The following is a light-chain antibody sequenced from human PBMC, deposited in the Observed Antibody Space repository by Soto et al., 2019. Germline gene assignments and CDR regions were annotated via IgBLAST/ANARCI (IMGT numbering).Light chain of an antibody. J-gene: IGKJ4*01. CDR2: GAS. Sequence: IQLTQSPSSLSASVGDRVTITCRASQGIRTYLAWYQQKPGKAPKLLIYGASTLQSGVPSRFSGGGSGTDFTLTISYLQPEDFAAYFCQQLHSFPLTFGGGTKVDIK. CDR3: QQLHSFPLT. V-gene: IGKV1-9*01. CDR1: QGIRTY.